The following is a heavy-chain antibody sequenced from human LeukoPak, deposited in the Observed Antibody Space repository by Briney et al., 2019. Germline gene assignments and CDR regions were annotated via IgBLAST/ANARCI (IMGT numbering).Heavy chain of an antibody. D-gene: IGHD3-16*02. CDR3: ARIDQVLSYYYYGMDV. J-gene: IGHJ6*04. CDR1: GFTFSSYS. Sequence: GGSLRLSCAASGFTFSSYSMNWVRQAPGKGLEWVSSISSSSSYIYYADSVKGRFTISRDNAKNSLYLQMNSLRAEDTAVYYCARIDQVLSYYYYGMDVWGKGTTVTVSS. CDR2: ISSSSSYI. V-gene: IGHV3-21*01.